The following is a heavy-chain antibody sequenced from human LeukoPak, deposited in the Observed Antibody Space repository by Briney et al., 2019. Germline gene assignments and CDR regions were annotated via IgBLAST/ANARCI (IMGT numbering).Heavy chain of an antibody. CDR3: AKGHRLAAAGTMSFDP. CDR1: GFTFSSYA. J-gene: IGHJ5*02. CDR2: ISGSGGST. D-gene: IGHD6-13*01. Sequence: PGGSPRLSCAAAGFTFSSYAMSWVRQAPGKGLGWVSVISGSGGSTYYAYSVKGRFTISRDNSKNTLYLQMNSLRAEDTAVYYCAKGHRLAAAGTMSFDPWGQGTLVTVSS. V-gene: IGHV3-23*01.